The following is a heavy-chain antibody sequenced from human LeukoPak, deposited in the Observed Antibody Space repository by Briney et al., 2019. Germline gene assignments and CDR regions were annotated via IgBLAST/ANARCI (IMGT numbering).Heavy chain of an antibody. CDR3: ARDLDYYATDY. V-gene: IGHV3-7*01. CDR2: IGKDGRGN. CDR1: GFSLSNYW. D-gene: IGHD3/OR15-3a*01. J-gene: IGHJ4*02. Sequence: PGGSLRLSCAASGFSLSNYWMSWVRQAPGKGREWVANIGKDGRGNHYVDSVRGRFTISRDNAKNSLYLQMDSLRVDDTGVYYCARDLDYYATDYWGQGTLVTVSS.